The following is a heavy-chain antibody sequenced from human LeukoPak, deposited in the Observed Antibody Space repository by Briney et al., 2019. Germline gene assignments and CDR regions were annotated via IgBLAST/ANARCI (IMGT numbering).Heavy chain of an antibody. V-gene: IGHV3-21*01. D-gene: IGHD3-3*01. J-gene: IGHJ4*02. CDR2: ISSSSSYI. CDR1: GFTFSSYS. CDR3: ARLRRGITIFGVDVLEDY. Sequence: SGGSLRLSCAASGFTFSSYSMNWVRQAPGKGLEWVSSISSSSSYIYYADSVKGRFTISRDNAKNSLYLQMNSLRAEDTAVYYCARLRRGITIFGVDVLEDYWGQGTLVTVSS.